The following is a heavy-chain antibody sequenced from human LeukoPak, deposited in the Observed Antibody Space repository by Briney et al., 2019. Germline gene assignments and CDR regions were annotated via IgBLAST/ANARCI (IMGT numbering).Heavy chain of an antibody. Sequence: GGSLRLSCIASGFTFDDYGMSWVRQAPGKGLEWVSGINWNGGSTGYADSVKGRFTISRDNAKNSLYLQMNSLRAEDTALYHCARAAANYYDSSGQPSGWFDPWGQGTLVTVSS. D-gene: IGHD3-22*01. CDR1: GFTFDDYG. J-gene: IGHJ5*02. CDR2: INWNGGST. V-gene: IGHV3-20*01. CDR3: ARAAANYYDSSGQPSGWFDP.